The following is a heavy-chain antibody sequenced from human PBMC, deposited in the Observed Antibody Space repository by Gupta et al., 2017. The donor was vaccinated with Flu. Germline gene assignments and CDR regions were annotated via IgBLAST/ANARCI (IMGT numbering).Heavy chain of an antibody. Sequence: QVQLVESGGGVAQPGRSLRLPCAASGFTFTSYGRHWVRQPPGKGLEWVAATSYDGDKKDYIDSVEGRFTISRDNSKNTLYLQMNSLGVDDTAVYFCAKGGWNWNYAYFDNWGQGILVTVSS. V-gene: IGHV3-30*18. D-gene: IGHD1-7*01. CDR2: TSYDGDKK. CDR1: GFTFTSYG. CDR3: AKGGWNWNYAYFDN. J-gene: IGHJ4*02.